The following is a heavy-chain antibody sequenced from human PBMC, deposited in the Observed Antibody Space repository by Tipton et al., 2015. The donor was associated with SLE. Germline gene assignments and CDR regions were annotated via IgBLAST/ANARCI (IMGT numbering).Heavy chain of an antibody. Sequence: TLSLTCTVSGASISSRSYYWNWIRQPAGKGLEWIGRIYTGGSTYYNPSLESRVTISLDSSKNQFSLKLASVTAADTAVYYCARGCSSSTCEPFYFFGMDVWGQGATVTVSS. CDR2: IYTGGST. V-gene: IGHV4-61*02. CDR3: ARGCSSSTCEPFYFFGMDV. D-gene: IGHD2-2*01. J-gene: IGHJ6*02. CDR1: GASISSRSYY.